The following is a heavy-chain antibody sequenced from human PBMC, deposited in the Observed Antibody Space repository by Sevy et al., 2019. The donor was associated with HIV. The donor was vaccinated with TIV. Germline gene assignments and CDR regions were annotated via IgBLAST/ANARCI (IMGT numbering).Heavy chain of an antibody. J-gene: IGHJ6*02. CDR2: IYYSGST. Sequence: SETLSLTCTVSGGSISSYYWSWIRQPPGKGLEWIGYIYYSGSTNYNPSLKSRVTISVDKSKNQFSQKLSPVTAADTAVYYCARDMRQWLGKFYYYYGMDVWGQGTTVTVSS. V-gene: IGHV4-59*01. D-gene: IGHD6-19*01. CDR3: ARDMRQWLGKFYYYYGMDV. CDR1: GGSISSYY.